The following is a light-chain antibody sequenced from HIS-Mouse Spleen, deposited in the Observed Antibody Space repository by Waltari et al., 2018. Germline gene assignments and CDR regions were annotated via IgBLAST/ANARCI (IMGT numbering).Light chain of an antibody. Sequence: DIQLTQSPSFLSASVGDRVTINCRASQGISSYLAGFQQKPGKAPKLLIYAASTLQSGVPARFSGSGSGTEFTLTISSLQPEDFATYYCQQLNSYPPTFGQGTKVEIK. CDR2: AAS. CDR1: QGISSY. J-gene: IGKJ1*01. CDR3: QQLNSYPPT. V-gene: IGKV1-9*01.